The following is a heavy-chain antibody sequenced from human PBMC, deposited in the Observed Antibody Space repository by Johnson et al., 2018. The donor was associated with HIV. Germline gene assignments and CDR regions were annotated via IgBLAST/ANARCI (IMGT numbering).Heavy chain of an antibody. CDR3: TRRCSGYPHDAFDI. J-gene: IGHJ3*02. Sequence: VQLVESGGGVVQPGRSLRLSCAASGFTFSSYGMHWVRQASGKGLEWVGRIRSKANSYATAYAASVKGRFTISRDDSKNTAYLQMNSLKTEDTSVYYCTRRCSGYPHDAFDIWGQGTMVTVSS. CDR2: IRSKANSYAT. CDR1: GFTFSSYG. V-gene: IGHV3-73*01. D-gene: IGHD3-22*01.